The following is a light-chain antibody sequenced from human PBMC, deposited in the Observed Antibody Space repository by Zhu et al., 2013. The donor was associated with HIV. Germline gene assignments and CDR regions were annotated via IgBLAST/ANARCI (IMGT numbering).Light chain of an antibody. J-gene: IGKJ1*01. CDR2: LGS. V-gene: IGKV2-28*01. Sequence: DIVMTQSPLSLSVTPGEPASISCRSSQNLLDVAAYNYVDWYLQKPGQSPQLLIYLGSHRASGVPDRFSGTGSGTDFTLKISRVEAEDVGVYYCMQALQTPRTFGQGTKVEIK. CDR3: MQALQTPRT. CDR1: QNLLDVAAYNY.